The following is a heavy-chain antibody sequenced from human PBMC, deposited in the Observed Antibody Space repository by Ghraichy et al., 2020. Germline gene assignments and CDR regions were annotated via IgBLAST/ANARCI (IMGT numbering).Heavy chain of an antibody. Sequence: GESLNISCAASGFTFNAYWMHWVRQAPGKGLVWVSRIKSDGSSTTYTDSVKGRFTISRDNAKNTLYLQMNSLTAEDTAVYYCAREFCSGGRCFFGTGGSHFDGWGQGTLVTVSS. D-gene: IGHD2-15*01. V-gene: IGHV3-74*01. CDR3: AREFCSGGRCFFGTGGSHFDG. CDR2: IKSDGSST. CDR1: GFTFNAYW. J-gene: IGHJ4*02.